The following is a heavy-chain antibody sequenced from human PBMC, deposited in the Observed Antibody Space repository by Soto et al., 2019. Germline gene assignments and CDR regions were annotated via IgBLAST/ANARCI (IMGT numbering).Heavy chain of an antibody. J-gene: IGHJ4*02. CDR3: AKATYDRSGYYGFQYSHS. V-gene: IGHV3-23*01. CDR2: ISGSGGRT. Sequence: EVQLLESGGGLVQPGGSLRLSCAASGFTFSSYAMNWVRQAPGKGLEWVSAISGSGGRTYYADSVKGRFTISSDSSKNTLYLQMNSLRAEDTAVYYCAKATYDRSGYYGFQYSHSWGQGSLVTVSS. CDR1: GFTFSSYA. D-gene: IGHD3-22*01.